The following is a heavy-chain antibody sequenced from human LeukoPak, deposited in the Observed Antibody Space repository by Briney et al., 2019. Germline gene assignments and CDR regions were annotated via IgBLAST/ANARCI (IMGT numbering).Heavy chain of an antibody. CDR1: GFTFEDYD. V-gene: IGHV3-20*04. J-gene: IGHJ4*02. CDR2: IKWNGGST. D-gene: IGHD3-3*01. CDR3: ARDRNDYDFWSGYSMSYFDY. Sequence: GGSLRRSCAASGFTFEDYDMNWVRQAPGKGLEWVSGIKWNGGSTGYADSVRGRFTISRDNAKNSLYLQMNSLRAEDTALYYCARDRNDYDFWSGYSMSYFDYWGQGTLVTVSS.